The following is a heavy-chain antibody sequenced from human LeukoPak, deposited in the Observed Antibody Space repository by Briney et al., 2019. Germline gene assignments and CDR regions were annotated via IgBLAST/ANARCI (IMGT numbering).Heavy chain of an antibody. V-gene: IGHV4-59*12. Sequence: PSETLSLTCTVSGGSISSYYWSWIRQPPGEGLEWIGYIYYSGSTNYNPSLKGRVTISVETSKNQFSLKLSSVTAADTAVYYCAGVVVAAYHREYYFDYWGQGTLVTVSS. CDR2: IYYSGST. CDR1: GGSISSYY. D-gene: IGHD2-15*01. CDR3: AGVVVAAYHREYYFDY. J-gene: IGHJ4*02.